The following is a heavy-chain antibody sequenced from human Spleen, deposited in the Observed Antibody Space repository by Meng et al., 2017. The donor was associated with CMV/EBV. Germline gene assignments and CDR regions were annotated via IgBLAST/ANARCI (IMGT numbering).Heavy chain of an antibody. J-gene: IGHJ3*02. Sequence: SETLSLTCSVSGGSVSSASYYLTWIRQPPGKGLEWIGNIHHSGSSNYNPSLKSRVTISIDTSKNQFSLNLSSVTAADTALYYCARFPGARNAFDIWGQGTMVTVSS. D-gene: IGHD3-10*01. CDR1: GGSVSSASYY. CDR2: IHHSGSS. V-gene: IGHV4-61*01. CDR3: ARFPGARNAFDI.